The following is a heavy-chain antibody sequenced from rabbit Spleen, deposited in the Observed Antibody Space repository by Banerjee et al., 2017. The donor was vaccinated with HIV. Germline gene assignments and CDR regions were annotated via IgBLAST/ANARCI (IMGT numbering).Heavy chain of an antibody. Sequence: QQLVESGGGLVKPGASLTLTCTASGFSFSSSDYMCWVRQAPGKGLEWISCIAGSSGSIYYASWAKGRFTISKTSSTTVTLQMTSLTAADTATYLCARSAYGYGGYAVAMAYYFNLWGQGTLVTVS. D-gene: IGHD6-1*01. J-gene: IGHJ4*01. V-gene: IGHV1S40*01. CDR3: ARSAYGYGGYAVAMAYYFNL. CDR1: GFSFSSSDY. CDR2: IAGSSGSI.